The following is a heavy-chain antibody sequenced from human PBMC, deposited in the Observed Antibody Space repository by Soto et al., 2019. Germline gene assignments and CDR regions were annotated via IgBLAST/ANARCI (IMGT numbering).Heavy chain of an antibody. D-gene: IGHD6-13*01. CDR3: AHNLVAGTSWFDP. Sequence: QITLKESGRTLVKPTQTLTLTCTFSGFSLSTSGVGVVWIRQPPGKALAWLGIIYWDDDKRYRPSLKSRRPITKDTSKNQVVLTMTNMDALDTGTYYCAHNLVAGTSWFDPWGQGTLVTVSS. CDR1: GFSLSTSGVG. CDR2: IYWDDDK. V-gene: IGHV2-5*02. J-gene: IGHJ5*02.